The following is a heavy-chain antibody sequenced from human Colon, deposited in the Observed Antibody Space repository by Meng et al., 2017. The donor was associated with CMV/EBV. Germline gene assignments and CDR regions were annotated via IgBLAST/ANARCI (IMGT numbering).Heavy chain of an antibody. CDR3: AKAPTRKYYFDF. J-gene: IGHJ4*02. Sequence: CAASVFSISDYAVSLGRHAPGKRLEWVSVISASGYYTFSSESVKGRFTVGRDISKNTLYLQTSSLRAEDTSTYFCAKAPTRKYYFDFWGQGSLVTVSS. D-gene: IGHD5-24*01. CDR1: VFSISDYA. V-gene: IGHV3-23*01. CDR2: ISASGYYT.